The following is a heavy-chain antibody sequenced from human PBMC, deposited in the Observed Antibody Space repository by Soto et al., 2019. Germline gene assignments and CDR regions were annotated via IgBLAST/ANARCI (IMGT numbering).Heavy chain of an antibody. CDR2: INHSGST. Sequence: PSETLSLTCAVYGGSFSGYYWSWIRQPPGKGLEWIGEINHSGSTNYNPSLKSRVTISVDTSKNQFSLKLSSVTAADTAVYYCARGGRGSTWSRGSQTANWFDPWGQGTLVTVSS. CDR3: ARGGRGSTWSRGSQTANWFDP. CDR1: GGSFSGYY. D-gene: IGHD3-10*01. J-gene: IGHJ5*02. V-gene: IGHV4-34*01.